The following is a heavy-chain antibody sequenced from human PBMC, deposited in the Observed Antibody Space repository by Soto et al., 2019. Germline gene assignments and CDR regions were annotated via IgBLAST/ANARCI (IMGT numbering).Heavy chain of an antibody. CDR3: ARVKYGSGSYYLTVFYYYGMDV. Sequence: SAEVSCRASGGTFSSYAISWVRQAPGQGLEWMGGIIPIFGTANYAQKFQGRVTITADESTSTAYMELSSLRSEDTAVYYCARVKYGSGSYYLTVFYYYGMDVWGQGTTVPVSS. J-gene: IGHJ6*02. CDR2: IIPIFGTA. CDR1: GGTFSSYA. D-gene: IGHD3-10*01. V-gene: IGHV1-69*13.